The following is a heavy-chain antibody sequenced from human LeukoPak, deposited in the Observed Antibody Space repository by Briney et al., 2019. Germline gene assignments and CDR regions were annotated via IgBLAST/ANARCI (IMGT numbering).Heavy chain of an antibody. CDR2: VKSKTEGGTT. J-gene: IGHJ4*02. CDR1: GFTFSSYA. CDR3: TTDWGVVVTAPNYDLTGGDY. V-gene: IGHV3-15*01. Sequence: PGGSLRLSCAVSGFTFSSYAMNWVRQAPGKGLEWVGRVKSKTEGGTTDYAAPVKGRFTISRDDSKNTLYLQMNILKTEDTAVYYCTTDWGVVVTAPNYDLTGGDYWGQGTLVTVSS. D-gene: IGHD2-21*02.